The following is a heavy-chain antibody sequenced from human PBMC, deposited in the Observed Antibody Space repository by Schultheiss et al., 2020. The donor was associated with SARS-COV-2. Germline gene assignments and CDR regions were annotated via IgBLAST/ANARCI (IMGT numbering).Heavy chain of an antibody. CDR2: IWYDGSNK. D-gene: IGHD3-10*01. Sequence: GSLKISCAASGFTFSSYGMHWVRQAPGKGLEWVAVIWYDGSNKYYADSVKGRFTISRDNSKDTLYLQMNSLRAEDTAVYYCARLGARQALNYWGQGTLVTVSS. CDR1: GFTFSSYG. J-gene: IGHJ4*02. V-gene: IGHV3-33*08. CDR3: ARLGARQALNY.